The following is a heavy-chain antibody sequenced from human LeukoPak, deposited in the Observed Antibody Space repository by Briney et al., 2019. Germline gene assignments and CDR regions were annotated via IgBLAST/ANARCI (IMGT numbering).Heavy chain of an antibody. V-gene: IGHV3-11*06. J-gene: IGHJ4*02. D-gene: IGHD6-13*01. CDR1: GFTFSDYY. CDR3: ARAGHDSSWYIDDH. Sequence: GGSLRLSCAASGFTFSDYYMSWIPQAPGKGLEWVSSIDTSSSYIFYADSVKGRFTISRDNAKNSLYLQMNSLGAEDTALYYCARAGHDSSWYIDDHWGQGTLVTVSS. CDR2: IDTSSSYI.